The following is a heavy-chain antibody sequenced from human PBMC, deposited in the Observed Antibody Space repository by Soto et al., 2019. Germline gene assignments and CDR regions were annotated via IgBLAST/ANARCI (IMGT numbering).Heavy chain of an antibody. CDR2: IYYSGST. D-gene: IGHD2-15*01. V-gene: IGHV4-61*08. CDR1: GGSISSGGYY. Sequence: SETLSLTCTVSGGSISSGGYYWSWIRQHPGKGLEWIGYIYYSGSTNYNPSLKSRVTISVDTSKNQFSLKLSSVTAADTAVYYCARHPFYCSGGSCYHSWFDPWGQGTLVTVSS. J-gene: IGHJ5*02. CDR3: ARHPFYCSGGSCYHSWFDP.